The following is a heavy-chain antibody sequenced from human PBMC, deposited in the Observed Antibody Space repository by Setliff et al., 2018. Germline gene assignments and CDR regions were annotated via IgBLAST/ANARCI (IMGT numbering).Heavy chain of an antibody. Sequence: LSLTCAVYGASFSGTYCSWIRQSPGKGLEWIGEINHTGSPNWIGEINHSGSPNYNPSLKSRVTMSVDTSRNQFSLNLTSVTAADTALYFCARDNPILGATDYWGQGALVTVSS. J-gene: IGHJ4*02. D-gene: IGHD1-26*01. CDR1: GASFSGTY. V-gene: IGHV4-34*01. CDR2: INHSGSP. CDR3: ARDNPILGATDY.